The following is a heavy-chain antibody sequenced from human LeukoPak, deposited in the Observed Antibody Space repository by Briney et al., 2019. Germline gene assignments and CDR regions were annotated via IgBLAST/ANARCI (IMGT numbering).Heavy chain of an antibody. CDR3: ATGAGCGY. CDR1: GFTFSSYW. D-gene: IGHD6-19*01. V-gene: IGHV3-7*03. Sequence: GGSLRLSCAASGFTFSSYWMTWVRQAPGKGLEWVANIKQDGSERNYVDSVKGRFTISRDNAKNPLYLQMNTLSDEDTAVYYCATGAGCGYWGQGTLVTVSS. CDR2: IKQDGSER. J-gene: IGHJ4*02.